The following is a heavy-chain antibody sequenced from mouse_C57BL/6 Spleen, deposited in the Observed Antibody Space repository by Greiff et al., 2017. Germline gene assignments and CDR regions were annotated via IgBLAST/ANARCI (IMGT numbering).Heavy chain of an antibody. Sequence: QVQLQQSGAELARPGASVKMSCKASGYTFTSYTMHWVKQRPGQGLEWIGYINPSSGYTKYNQKFKDKATLTADKSSSTAYRQLSSLTSEDSAVYYCANYYGSSYFDYWGQGTTLTVSS. J-gene: IGHJ2*01. CDR1: GYTFTSYT. CDR3: ANYYGSSYFDY. CDR2: INPSSGYT. D-gene: IGHD1-1*01. V-gene: IGHV1-4*01.